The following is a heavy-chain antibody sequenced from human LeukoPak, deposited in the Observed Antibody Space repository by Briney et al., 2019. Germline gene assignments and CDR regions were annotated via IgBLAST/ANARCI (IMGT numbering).Heavy chain of an antibody. Sequence: GGSLRLSCTASGFTFGDYAMSWVRQAPGKGLEWVGSIRSKAYGGTTEYAASVKGRFTISRDDSKSIAYLQMSSLKTEDTAVYYCTRGNIVVVVAATHASSGAFDIWGQGTMVTVSS. J-gene: IGHJ3*02. CDR3: TRGNIVVVVAATHASSGAFDI. V-gene: IGHV3-49*04. CDR1: GFTFGDYA. CDR2: IRSKAYGGTT. D-gene: IGHD2-15*01.